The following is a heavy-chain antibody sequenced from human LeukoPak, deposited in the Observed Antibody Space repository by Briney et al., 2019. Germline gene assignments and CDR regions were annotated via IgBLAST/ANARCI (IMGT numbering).Heavy chain of an antibody. CDR2: IYYSGVT. CDR3: ARAAGASYYSGSSGYYSSFHH. J-gene: IGHJ4*02. V-gene: IGHV4-39*07. CDR1: GGSISSSSYY. D-gene: IGHD3-22*01. Sequence: SETLSLTCTVSGGSISSSSYYWGWIRQPPGKGLEWIGSIYYSGVTYYNPSLKSRVTLSIDTSKNQFSLKLSSVTAADTAVFYCARAAGASYYSGSSGYYSSFHHWGQGTLVTVSS.